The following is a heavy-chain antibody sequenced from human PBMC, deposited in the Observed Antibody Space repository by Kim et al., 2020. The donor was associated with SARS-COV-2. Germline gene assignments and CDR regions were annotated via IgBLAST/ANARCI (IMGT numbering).Heavy chain of an antibody. J-gene: IGHJ5*02. CDR3: ARDPELLWFGPFDP. D-gene: IGHD3-10*01. Sequence: SQKFQGGVTITRDTSASTAYMELSSLRSEDTAVYYCARDPELLWFGPFDPWGQGTLVTVSS. V-gene: IGHV1-3*01.